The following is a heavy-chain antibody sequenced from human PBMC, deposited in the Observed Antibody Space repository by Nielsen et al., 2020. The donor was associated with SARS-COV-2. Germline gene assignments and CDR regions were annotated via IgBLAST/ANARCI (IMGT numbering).Heavy chain of an antibody. Sequence: SETLSLTCTVSGDSISNYYWTYIRQPPGKGLQWIGHINPSGSTKYNPSLKSRITISVDTSKKQFSLRLSSVTAADTAVYYCARGFLGMDVWGQGTTVTVSS. V-gene: IGHV4-4*07. CDR3: ARGFLGMDV. J-gene: IGHJ6*02. CDR1: GDSISNYY. D-gene: IGHD2/OR15-2a*01. CDR2: INPSGST.